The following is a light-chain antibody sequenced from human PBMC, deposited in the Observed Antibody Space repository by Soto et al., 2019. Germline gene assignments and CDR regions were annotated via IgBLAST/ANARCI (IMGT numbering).Light chain of an antibody. V-gene: IGKV3-20*01. CDR1: QSCGSSY. J-gene: IGKJ1*01. CDR2: GAS. Sequence: IVLTQSPGPLSLSPGERATLSCRASQSCGSSYLAWYQQKPGQAPRLLIYGASSRPTGIPDRFSGSGSGTDFTLTISRLEPEDFAVYYCQQCGSSPQTFGHGTQVEIK. CDR3: QQCGSSPQT.